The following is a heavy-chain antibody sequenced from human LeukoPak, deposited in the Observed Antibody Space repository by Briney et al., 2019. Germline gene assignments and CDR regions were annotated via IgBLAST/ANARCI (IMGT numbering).Heavy chain of an antibody. Sequence: GGSLRLSCAASGFTFSGSAMHWVRQASGKGLEWVGRIRSKANSYATAYAASVKGRFTISRDDSKNTAYLQMNSLKTEDTAVYYCTRQGVVRGVVYGMDVWGQGTTVTVSS. D-gene: IGHD3-10*01. V-gene: IGHV3-73*01. CDR2: IRSKANSYAT. CDR3: TRQGVVRGVVYGMDV. CDR1: GFTFSGSA. J-gene: IGHJ6*02.